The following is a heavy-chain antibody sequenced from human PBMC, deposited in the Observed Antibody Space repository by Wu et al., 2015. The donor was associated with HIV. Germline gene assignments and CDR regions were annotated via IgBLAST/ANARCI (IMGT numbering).Heavy chain of an antibody. J-gene: IGHJ4*02. CDR1: GYSFSDYH. CDR3: AREGHCSTTSCHFDF. Sequence: QVQLVQSGAEVKKPGASVKVSCKASGYSFSDYHVHWVRQAPGQRLEWVGWFNPNTGGAHSGLDFQDRVTLTGDTSISTAYMELPRLASDDTAIYYCAREGHCSTTSCHFDFWGPGVLVTVSS. D-gene: IGHD2-2*01. CDR2: FNPNTGGA. V-gene: IGHV1-2*02.